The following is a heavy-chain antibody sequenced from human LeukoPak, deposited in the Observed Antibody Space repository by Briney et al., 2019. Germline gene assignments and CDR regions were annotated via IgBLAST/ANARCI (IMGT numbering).Heavy chain of an antibody. D-gene: IGHD3-16*01. CDR2: TYYRSKWYN. J-gene: IGHJ4*02. V-gene: IGHV6-1*01. CDR3: ERGAGDLEDRYLDY. Sequence: SQTLSLTCAISGDSVSSNSAAWNWIRQSPSRGLEWLGRTYYRSKWYNDYAVSVKSRITINPDTSKNQFSLQLNSVTPEDTAVYYWERGAGDLEDRYLDYWAQEPLAPVS. CDR1: GDSVSSNSAA.